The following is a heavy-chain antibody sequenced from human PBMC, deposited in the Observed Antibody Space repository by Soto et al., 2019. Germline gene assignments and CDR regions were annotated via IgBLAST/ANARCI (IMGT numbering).Heavy chain of an antibody. CDR1: GGSFSRYY. V-gene: IGHV4-34*01. CDR3: ARVTHYYDASGGTIPFDY. J-gene: IGHJ4*02. Sequence: QVQLQQWGAGLLKPSETLSLTCAVSGGSFSRYYWSWVRQPPGKGLEWLAEINHSGSTNYNPSLKSRVTISVDTSKNQFSLKLSSVTAADTAVYYCARVTHYYDASGGTIPFDYWGQGTLVTVSS. D-gene: IGHD3-22*01. CDR2: INHSGST.